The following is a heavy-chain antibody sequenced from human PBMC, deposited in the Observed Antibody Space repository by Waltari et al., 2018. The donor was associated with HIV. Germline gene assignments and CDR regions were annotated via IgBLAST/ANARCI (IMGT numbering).Heavy chain of an antibody. D-gene: IGHD6-19*01. CDR1: GYTFTSYG. V-gene: IGHV1-18*01. CDR2: ISAYNGNT. CDR3: ARDTNPVAGTAYYYYGMDV. Sequence: QVQLVQSGAEVKKPGASVKVPCKASGYTFTSYGIRWVRQAPGQGLEWMGWISAYNGNTNYAQKLQGRVTMTTDTSTSTAYMELRSLRSDDTAVYYCARDTNPVAGTAYYYYGMDVWGQGTTVTVSS. J-gene: IGHJ6*02.